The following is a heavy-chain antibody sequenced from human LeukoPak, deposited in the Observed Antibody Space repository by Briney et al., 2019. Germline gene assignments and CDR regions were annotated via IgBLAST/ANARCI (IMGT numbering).Heavy chain of an antibody. CDR3: ARVLSVPAMAPSDAFDI. J-gene: IGHJ3*02. V-gene: IGHV3-21*01. Sequence: GGSLRLSCAASGYTFSSHSMNWVRQDPGKGLEWVSSISSSSTYIYYADSVKGRFTISRDNAKNSLYLQMNSLRAEDTAVYYCARVLSVPAMAPSDAFDIWGQGTMVTVSS. CDR1: GYTFSSHS. D-gene: IGHD5-18*01. CDR2: ISSSSTYI.